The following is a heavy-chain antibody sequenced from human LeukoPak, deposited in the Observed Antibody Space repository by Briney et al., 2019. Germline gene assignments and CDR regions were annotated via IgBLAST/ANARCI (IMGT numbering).Heavy chain of an antibody. V-gene: IGHV3-30*04. J-gene: IGHJ4*02. Sequence: GTSLRLSCAASGFTFISYAIHWVRQAPGKGLEWVAVISYDGSNKYYADSVKGRFTISRDNSKNTLYLQMNSLRAEDTAVYYCARPVGATTSAFDYWGQGTLVTVSS. CDR3: ARPVGATTSAFDY. CDR1: GFTFISYA. CDR2: ISYDGSNK. D-gene: IGHD1-26*01.